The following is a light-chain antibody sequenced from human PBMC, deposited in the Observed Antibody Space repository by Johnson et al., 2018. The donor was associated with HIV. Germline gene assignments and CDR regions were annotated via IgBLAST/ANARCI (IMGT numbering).Light chain of an antibody. CDR2: DTD. Sequence: QSVLTQPPSVSAAPGQTVTIPCSGNSSNIGNNSVSWCQRLPGTAPKLLIHDTDERPPGIPDRFSGSKSGTSATLGITGLQTGDEADYYCGTWDSSLSAGVFGTWTKVTVL. J-gene: IGLJ1*01. CDR1: SSNIGNNS. CDR3: GTWDSSLSAGV. V-gene: IGLV1-51*01.